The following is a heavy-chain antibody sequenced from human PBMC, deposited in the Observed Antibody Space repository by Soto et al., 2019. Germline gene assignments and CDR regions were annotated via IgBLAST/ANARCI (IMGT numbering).Heavy chain of an antibody. Sequence: QVQLQQWGAGLLKPSETLSLTCAVFGGSFSGYYWTWIRQPPGKGLEWIGEINHSGSTNYSPSLKSRLTISLDTSKNQFSLKVSSVTDADTAVYYCARVTPLVRGRITGYYYYMDVWGKWTTVTVSS. D-gene: IGHD3-10*01. CDR2: INHSGST. J-gene: IGHJ6*03. CDR1: GGSFSGYY. CDR3: ARVTPLVRGRITGYYYYMDV. V-gene: IGHV4-34*01.